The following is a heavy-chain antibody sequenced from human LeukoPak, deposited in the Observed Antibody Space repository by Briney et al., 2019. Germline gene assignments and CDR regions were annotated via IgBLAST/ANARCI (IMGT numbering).Heavy chain of an antibody. V-gene: IGHV4-39*07. CDR2: IYYSGST. D-gene: IGHD4-17*01. Sequence: SETLSLTCTVSGGSVSSISYYWGWIRQPPGKGLEWIGSIYYSGSTYYNPSLKSRVTISVDTSKNQFSLKLSSVTAADTAVYYCARGPHYGDGNWFDPWGQGTLVTVSS. CDR3: ARGPHYGDGNWFDP. J-gene: IGHJ5*02. CDR1: GGSVSSISYY.